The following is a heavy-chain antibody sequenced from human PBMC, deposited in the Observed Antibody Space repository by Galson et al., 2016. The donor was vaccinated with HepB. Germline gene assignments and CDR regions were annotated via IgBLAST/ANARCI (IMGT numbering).Heavy chain of an antibody. CDR1: GYTFTSYA. Sequence: SVKVSCKASGYTFTSYAVHWVRQAPGQRLEWMGWINAGNGNTKYSQKFQGRVSITRDTSASTTYMGLSSLRSEDTAVYYCARVRKVIVVGDAFDIWGQGTMVAGSS. CDR3: ARVRKVIVVGDAFDI. V-gene: IGHV1-3*01. CDR2: INAGNGNT. D-gene: IGHD3-16*02. J-gene: IGHJ3*02.